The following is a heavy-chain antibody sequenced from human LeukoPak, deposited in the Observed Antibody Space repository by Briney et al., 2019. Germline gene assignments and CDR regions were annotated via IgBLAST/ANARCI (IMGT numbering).Heavy chain of an antibody. CDR1: GFTFSSYA. Sequence: PGRSLRLSCAASGFTFSSYAMHWVRQVPGKGLVWVSRINTDGSSTSYADSVKGRFTIPRDNAKNTLYLQMNSLRAEDTAMYYCARPLLAYSSSSSYFDYWGQGTLVTVSS. V-gene: IGHV3-74*01. CDR3: ARPLLAYSSSSSYFDY. CDR2: INTDGSST. D-gene: IGHD6-6*01. J-gene: IGHJ4*02.